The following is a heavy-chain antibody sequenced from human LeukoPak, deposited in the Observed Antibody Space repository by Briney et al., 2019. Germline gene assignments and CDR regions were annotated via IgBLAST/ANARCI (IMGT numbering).Heavy chain of an antibody. J-gene: IGHJ5*02. Sequence: GASVKVSYKASGYTFTGYYMHWVRQAPGQGLEWMGWINPNSGGTNYAQKFQGRVTMTRDTSISTAYMELSRLRSDDTAVYYCARDGGGRSSTNCYDWFDPWGQGTLVTVSS. CDR1: GYTFTGYY. CDR2: INPNSGGT. CDR3: ARDGGGRSSTNCYDWFDP. V-gene: IGHV1-2*02. D-gene: IGHD2-2*01.